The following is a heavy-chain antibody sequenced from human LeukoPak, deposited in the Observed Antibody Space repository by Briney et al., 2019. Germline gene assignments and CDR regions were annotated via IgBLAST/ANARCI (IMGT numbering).Heavy chain of an antibody. D-gene: IGHD3-9*01. CDR1: GFNFGSYS. J-gene: IGHJ4*02. CDR2: MSADSATT. CDR3: ARGSTHYDVLTGYHYYFDY. V-gene: IGHV3-23*01. Sequence: PGGSLRLSCAASGFNFGSYSMTWVRQAPGKGLEWVSVMSADSATTFYADSVKGRFTISRDNAKNSLYLQMNSLRAEDTALYYCARGSTHYDVLTGYHYYFDYWGQGTLVTVSS.